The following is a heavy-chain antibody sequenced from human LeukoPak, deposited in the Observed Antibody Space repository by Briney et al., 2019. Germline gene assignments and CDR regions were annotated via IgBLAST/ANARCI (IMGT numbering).Heavy chain of an antibody. V-gene: IGHV4-39*01. CDR3: ARQVWDSGYDLDY. CDR2: IYYSGST. D-gene: IGHD5-12*01. CDR1: GVSISSSSYY. J-gene: IGHJ4*02. Sequence: PSETLSLTCTVSGVSISSSSYYWGWIRQPPGKGLEWIGSIYYSGSTYYNPSLKGRVTISVDTSKNQFSLKLSSVTAADTAVYYCARQVWDSGYDLDYWGQGTLVTVSS.